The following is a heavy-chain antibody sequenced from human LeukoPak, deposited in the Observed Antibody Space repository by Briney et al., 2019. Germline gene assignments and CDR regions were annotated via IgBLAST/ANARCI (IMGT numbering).Heavy chain of an antibody. D-gene: IGHD3/OR15-3a*01. J-gene: IGHJ4*02. Sequence: GASVKVSCKASGGTFSNDAVSWVRQAPGEGLKWMGRVIPFLGTTNYAHNFQGRVTITADQDTQTAYMELRSLRSEDTAVYFCARGPRSDLRTGFFFGYFHDWGQGTLITVSS. CDR2: VIPFLGTT. CDR3: ARGPRSDLRTGFFFGYFHD. V-gene: IGHV1-69*11. CDR1: GGTFSNDA.